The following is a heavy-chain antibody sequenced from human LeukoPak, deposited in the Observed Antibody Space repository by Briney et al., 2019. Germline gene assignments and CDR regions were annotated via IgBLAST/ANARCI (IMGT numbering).Heavy chain of an antibody. CDR2: IYYSGST. CDR3: ARDLSQQLVHGYYYYYMDV. Sequence: SETLSLTCTVSGGSTSSSSYYWGWIRQPPGKGLEWIGSIYYSGSTNYNPSLKSRVTISVDTSKNQFSLKLSSVTAADTAVYYCARDLSQQLVHGYYYYYMDVWGKGTTVTVSS. D-gene: IGHD6-13*01. CDR1: GGSTSSSSYY. V-gene: IGHV4-39*07. J-gene: IGHJ6*03.